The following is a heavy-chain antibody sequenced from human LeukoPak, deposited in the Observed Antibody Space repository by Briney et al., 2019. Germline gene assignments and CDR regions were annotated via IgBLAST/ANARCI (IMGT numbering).Heavy chain of an antibody. V-gene: IGHV3-48*01. CDR3: ARHIPFDC. D-gene: IGHD2-21*01. Sequence: PGGSLRLSCAASGFTSSSSSMNWVRQAPEKGLEWVSYISTSGGTIYYADSVKGRFTISRDNAKNSLYLQMDSLRAEDTAVYYCARHIPFDCWGQGTLVTVSS. CDR1: GFTSSSSS. CDR2: ISTSGGTI. J-gene: IGHJ4*02.